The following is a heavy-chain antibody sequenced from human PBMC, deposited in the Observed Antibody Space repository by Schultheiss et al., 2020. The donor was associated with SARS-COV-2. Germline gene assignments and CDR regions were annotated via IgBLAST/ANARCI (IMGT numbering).Heavy chain of an antibody. D-gene: IGHD6-13*01. V-gene: IGHV3-23*01. CDR2: ISGSGGST. CDR1: GFTFSSYA. J-gene: IGHJ4*02. CDR3: ASRLGIAASGALFDY. Sequence: GGSLRLSCAASGFTFSSYAMHWVRQAPGKGLEWVSAISGSGGSTYYADSVKGRFTISRDNSKNTLYLQMNSLRAEDTAVYYCASRLGIAASGALFDYWGQGTLVTVSS.